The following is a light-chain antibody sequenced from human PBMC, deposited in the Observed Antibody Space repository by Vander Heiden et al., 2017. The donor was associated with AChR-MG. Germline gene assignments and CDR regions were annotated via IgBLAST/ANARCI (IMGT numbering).Light chain of an antibody. Sequence: EVVLTQSPGTLSLSPGERATLSCKASQRVNDNHLAWYQQKLGQTPRLLIHGASSRATGIPDRFSGSGSGTDFTLTISILDPEDFAVYYCQQDGDSPLTFGGGTRVEI. CDR2: GAS. V-gene: IGKV3-20*01. J-gene: IGKJ4*01. CDR1: QRVNDNH. CDR3: QQDGDSPLT.